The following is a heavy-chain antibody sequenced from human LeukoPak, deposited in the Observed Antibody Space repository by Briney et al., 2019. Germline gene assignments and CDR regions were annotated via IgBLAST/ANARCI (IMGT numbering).Heavy chain of an antibody. V-gene: IGHV1-8*01. J-gene: IGHJ5*02. Sequence: ASVKVSCKASGYTFTSYDINWVRQATGQGLEWMGWMNPNSGNTGYAQKFQGRVTMTRNTSISTAYMELSSLRSEDTAVYYCARVDWNSGEWFDHWGQGTLVTVSS. CDR3: ARVDWNSGEWFDH. CDR2: MNPNSGNT. CDR1: GYTFTSYD. D-gene: IGHD1-7*01.